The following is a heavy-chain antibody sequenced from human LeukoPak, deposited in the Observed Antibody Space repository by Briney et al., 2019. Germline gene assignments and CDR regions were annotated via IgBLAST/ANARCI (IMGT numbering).Heavy chain of an antibody. CDR3: ARRQGCSSTSCPPDY. J-gene: IGHJ4*02. CDR1: GYSFTTYW. V-gene: IGHV5-51*01. Sequence: GESLKISCRGSGYSFTTYWIGWVRQMPGKGLEWMGIIYPGGSDTRCSPSFQGQVTMSADKSINTAYLQWSSLKASDTAMYYCARRQGCSSTSCPPDYWGQGTLVTVSS. CDR2: IYPGGSDT. D-gene: IGHD2-2*01.